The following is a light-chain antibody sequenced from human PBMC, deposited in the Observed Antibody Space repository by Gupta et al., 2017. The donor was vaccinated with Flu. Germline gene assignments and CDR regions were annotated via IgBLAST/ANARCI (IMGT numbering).Light chain of an antibody. J-gene: IGLJ1*01. Sequence: QSALAQPAPLSGSPGQSITISCTVTSSDVGSYNLVSWYQQHPGKAPKFMVYDDTKRPSGVSDRFSGSKSGNTASLTISGLQAEDEDDYYCFYDTSTNNYVFGTGTKVTVL. CDR2: DDT. V-gene: IGLV2-23*01. CDR1: SSDVGSYNL. CDR3: FYDTSTNNYV.